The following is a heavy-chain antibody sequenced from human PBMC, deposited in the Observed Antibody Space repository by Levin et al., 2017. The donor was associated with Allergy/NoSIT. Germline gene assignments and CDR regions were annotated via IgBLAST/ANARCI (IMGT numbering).Heavy chain of an antibody. CDR2: IYYSGST. D-gene: IGHD2-15*01. J-gene: IGHJ5*02. Sequence: SETLSLTCTVSGGSISSYYWSWIRQPPGRGLEWIGYIYYSGSTNYNPSLKSRVTISVDTSKNQFSLKLSSVTAADTAVYYCARGASQVVVDGSSYWFDPWGQGTLVTVSS. V-gene: IGHV4-59*01. CDR1: GGSISSYY. CDR3: ARGASQVVVDGSSYWFDP.